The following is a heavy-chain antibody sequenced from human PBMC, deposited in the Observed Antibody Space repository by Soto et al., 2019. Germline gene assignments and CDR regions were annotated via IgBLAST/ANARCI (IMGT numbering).Heavy chain of an antibody. D-gene: IGHD4-17*01. CDR2: IFHSGSI. V-gene: IGHV4-39*07. CDR1: GDSISSSNYF. Sequence: SETLSLTCTVSGDSISSSNYFWGWIRQPPRKRLEWIGTIFHSGSIYYNPSLKSRVTISVDRSKHEFSLNLTSVTAADTAVYYCARTTVTNYFDYWGQGTLVTVSS. CDR3: ARTTVTNYFDY. J-gene: IGHJ4*02.